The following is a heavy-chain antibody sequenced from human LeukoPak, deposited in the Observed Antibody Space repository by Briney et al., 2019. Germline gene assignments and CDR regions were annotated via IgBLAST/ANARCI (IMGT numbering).Heavy chain of an antibody. V-gene: IGHV4-39*01. J-gene: IGHJ4*02. CDR3: AGRPKVFTSDY. Sequence: PSETLSLTCTVSGGSISSSSYYWGWIRQPPGKGLEWIGSIYYSGSTYYNPSLKSRVTISVDTSKNQFSLKLSSVTAADTAVYYCAGRPKVFTSDYWGQGTLVTVSS. CDR1: GGSISSSSYY. D-gene: IGHD1-14*01. CDR2: IYYSGST.